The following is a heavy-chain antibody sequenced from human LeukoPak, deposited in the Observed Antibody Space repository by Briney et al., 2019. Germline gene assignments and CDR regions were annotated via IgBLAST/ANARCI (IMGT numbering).Heavy chain of an antibody. CDR3: ARRYCSGANCYYDDY. CDR1: GYSFSDYW. CDR2: IYPGDSDT. Sequence: GASLKISCKGSGYSFSDYWIGWVRQMPGKGLEWMGIIYPGDSDTRYSPSFQGQVTISADKSISTAYLQWSSLKASDTAMYYCARRYCSGANCYYDDYWGQGTLVTVSS. J-gene: IGHJ4*02. V-gene: IGHV5-51*01. D-gene: IGHD2-15*01.